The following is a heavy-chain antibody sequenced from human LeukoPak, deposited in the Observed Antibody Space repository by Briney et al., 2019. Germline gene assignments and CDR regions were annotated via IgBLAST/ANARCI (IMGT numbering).Heavy chain of an antibody. Sequence: SETLSLTCAVYGGSFSGYYWSWIRQPPGKGLEWIGEISHSGSTNYNPSLKSRVTISVDTSKNHFSLNLSSVTAADTAVYYCARLLRFSPYFDYWGQGTLVTVSS. CDR1: GGSFSGYY. J-gene: IGHJ4*02. V-gene: IGHV4-34*01. CDR3: ARLLRFSPYFDY. CDR2: ISHSGST. D-gene: IGHD3-3*01.